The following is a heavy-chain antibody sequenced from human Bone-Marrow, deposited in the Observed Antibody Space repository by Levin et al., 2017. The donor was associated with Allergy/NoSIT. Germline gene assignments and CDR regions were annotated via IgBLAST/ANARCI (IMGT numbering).Heavy chain of an antibody. J-gene: IGHJ2*01. V-gene: IGHV3-23*01. CDR2: SSGRGENT. Sequence: GGSLRLSCAASGFTFRNYAMNWVRQAPGKGLEWFSGSSGRGENTYYADSVKGRFIMSRDNSKNTVSLQMSRLRDDDTAVYYCAKDSTMEITRDWHFDLWGRGTLVSVTS. CDR3: AKDSTMEITRDWHFDL. D-gene: IGHD7-27*01. CDR1: GFTFRNYA.